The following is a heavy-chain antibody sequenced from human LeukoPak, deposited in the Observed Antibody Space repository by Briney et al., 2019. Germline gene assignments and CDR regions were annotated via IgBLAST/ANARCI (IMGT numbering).Heavy chain of an antibody. D-gene: IGHD3-22*01. CDR1: GGSISSGGYY. V-gene: IGHV4-31*03. CDR2: IYYSGST. CDR3: ARVSDDSSGYAFDI. J-gene: IGHJ3*02. Sequence: SETLSLTCTVSGGSISSGGYYWSWHRQHPGKGLEWFVYIYYSGSTYYNPSLKSRVTISVDTSKNQFSLKLSSVTAADTAVYYCARVSDDSSGYAFDIWGQGTMVTVSS.